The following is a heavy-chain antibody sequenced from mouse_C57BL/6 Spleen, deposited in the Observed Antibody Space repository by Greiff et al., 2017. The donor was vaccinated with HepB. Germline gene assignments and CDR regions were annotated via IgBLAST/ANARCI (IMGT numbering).Heavy chain of an antibody. D-gene: IGHD2-4*01. CDR1: GYTFTSYW. CDR2: IYPGSGST. Sequence: VQLQQSGAELVKPGASVKMSCKASGYTFTSYWITWVKQRPGQGLEWIGDIYPGSGSTNYNEKFKSKATLTVDTSSSTAYMQLSSLTSEDSAVYYCARKGNDYDAGYYAMDYWGQGTSVTVSS. J-gene: IGHJ4*01. CDR3: ARKGNDYDAGYYAMDY. V-gene: IGHV1-55*01.